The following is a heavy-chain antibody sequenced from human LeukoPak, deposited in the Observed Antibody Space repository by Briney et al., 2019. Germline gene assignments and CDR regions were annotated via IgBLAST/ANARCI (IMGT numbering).Heavy chain of an antibody. CDR1: GFTFSSYS. CDR2: ISSSSTI. Sequence: PGGSLRLSSAASGFTFSSYSMNWVRQAPGKGLEWVSYISSSSTIYYADSVKRRFTISRENAKNSLYLQMNSLRAEDTAVYYCARHNDSSGYYYVDAFDIWGQGTMVTVSS. J-gene: IGHJ3*02. CDR3: ARHNDSSGYYYVDAFDI. D-gene: IGHD3-22*01. V-gene: IGHV3-48*04.